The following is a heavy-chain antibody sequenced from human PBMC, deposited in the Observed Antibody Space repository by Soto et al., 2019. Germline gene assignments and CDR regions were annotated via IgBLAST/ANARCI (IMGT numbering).Heavy chain of an antibody. D-gene: IGHD5-18*01. Sequence: QVQLVQSGAEVKKPGASVKVSCKASGYAFTSYDINWVRQATGQGLEWMGWMNANSGNTGYAQKFQGRVTMTRNTSISSPYTELSSLRSEDTVVYSWARDKSYGYSDYCGQGTLVTVSS. CDR2: MNANSGNT. V-gene: IGHV1-8*01. J-gene: IGHJ4*02. CDR3: ARDKSYGYSDY. CDR1: GYAFTSYD.